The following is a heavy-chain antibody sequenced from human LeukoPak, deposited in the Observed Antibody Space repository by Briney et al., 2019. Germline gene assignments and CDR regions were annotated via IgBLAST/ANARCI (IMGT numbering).Heavy chain of an antibody. CDR2: ISCDGSNK. CDR3: ARDREVATIVYYFDY. D-gene: IGHD5-12*01. Sequence: PGKSLRLSCAVSGFTFSSYAMHWVRQAPGRGLEWAAVISCDGSNKFYADSVKGRFTISRDNSKSTLYLQMNSLRAEDTAVYYCARDREVATIVYYFDYWGQGTLVTVSS. V-gene: IGHV3-30*04. J-gene: IGHJ4*02. CDR1: GFTFSSYA.